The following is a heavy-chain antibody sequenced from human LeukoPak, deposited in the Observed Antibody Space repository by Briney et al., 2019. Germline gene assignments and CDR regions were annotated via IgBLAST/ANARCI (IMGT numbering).Heavy chain of an antibody. CDR2: ISSSSSNI. J-gene: IGHJ4*02. CDR3: ARDCTYCGSGSYYKPPLRY. D-gene: IGHD3-10*01. Sequence: GSLRLSCAASGFTFSSYSMNWVRPAPGEGLEWDSSISSSSSNIYYADSVKGRFTISRDNSKNTLYLQMNSLRAEDTAVYYCARDCTYCGSGSYYKPPLRYWGQGTLVTVSS. V-gene: IGHV3-21*01. CDR1: GFTFSSYS.